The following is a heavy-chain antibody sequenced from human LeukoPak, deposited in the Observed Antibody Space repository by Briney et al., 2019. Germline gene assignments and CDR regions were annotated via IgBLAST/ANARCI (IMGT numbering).Heavy chain of an antibody. CDR2: INHSGST. Sequence: SETLSLTCAVYGGSFSGYYWSWIRQPPGKGLEWIGEINHSGSTNYNPSLKSRVTISVDTSKNQFSLKLSSVTAADTAVYYCARDLRFLEWLASGGMDVWGQGTTVTVSS. V-gene: IGHV4-34*01. CDR1: GGSFSGYY. J-gene: IGHJ6*02. CDR3: ARDLRFLEWLASGGMDV. D-gene: IGHD3-3*01.